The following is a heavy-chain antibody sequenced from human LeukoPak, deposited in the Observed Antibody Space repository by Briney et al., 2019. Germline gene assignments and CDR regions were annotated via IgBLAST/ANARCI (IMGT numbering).Heavy chain of an antibody. D-gene: IGHD3-9*01. Sequence: SETVSLTCTVSGGSVSSYNWTWIRQPAGMGLELIGRIFTSGITNYSPSLRSRVTMSLDTSKNQFSLKMSSVTAADTAVYYCARYLVGPLVGSYYSHCMDVWGKGTTVTISS. CDR1: GGSVSSYN. J-gene: IGHJ6*03. CDR3: ARYLVGPLVGSYYSHCMDV. CDR2: IFTSGIT. V-gene: IGHV4-4*07.